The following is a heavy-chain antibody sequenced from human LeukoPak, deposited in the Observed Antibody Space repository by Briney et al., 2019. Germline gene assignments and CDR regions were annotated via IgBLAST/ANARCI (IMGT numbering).Heavy chain of an antibody. Sequence: PGGSLRLSCAASGFTFSGSAMHWVRQASGKGLEWVGRVRSKANSYATAYAASVKGRFTISRDDSKNTAYLQMNSLKTEDTAVYYCASLGSSWYIINWGQGTLVTVSS. CDR3: ASLGSSWYIIN. CDR1: GFTFSGSA. CDR2: VRSKANSYAT. V-gene: IGHV3-73*01. D-gene: IGHD6-13*01. J-gene: IGHJ4*02.